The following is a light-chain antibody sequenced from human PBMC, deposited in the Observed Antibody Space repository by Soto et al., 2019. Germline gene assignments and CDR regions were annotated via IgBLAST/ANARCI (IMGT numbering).Light chain of an antibody. Sequence: DIQMTHSPSTLSASVVDRFTITCLASQTISSWLAWYQQKPGRAPKLLIYGASTLQSGVPARFSGSGSGTDFTLTISNLQPEDFATYYCQQLNAYPLTFGQGTRLEIK. CDR2: GAS. J-gene: IGKJ5*01. CDR3: QQLNAYPLT. CDR1: QTISSW. V-gene: IGKV1-5*01.